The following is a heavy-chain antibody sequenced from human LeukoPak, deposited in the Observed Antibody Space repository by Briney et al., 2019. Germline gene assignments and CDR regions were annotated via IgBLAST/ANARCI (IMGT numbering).Heavy chain of an antibody. D-gene: IGHD6-6*01. CDR2: ISTNSANT. CDR3: ARGQSTIATRSFDS. J-gene: IGHJ4*02. Sequence: GGSLRLSCAASGFTFSTYGMNWVRQAPGKGLEWVSTISTNSANTYYTDSVKSRFTISRDNSKDTLFMQMNSLRAEDTAVYYCARGQSTIATRSFDSWGQGTLVTVSS. V-gene: IGHV3-23*01. CDR1: GFTFSTYG.